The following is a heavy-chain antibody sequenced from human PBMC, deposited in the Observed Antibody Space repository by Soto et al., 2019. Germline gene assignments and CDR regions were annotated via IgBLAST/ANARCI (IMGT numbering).Heavy chain of an antibody. V-gene: IGHV4-34*01. CDR3: ARNEERGYSSSWYKYYYYYGMDV. CDR1: GGSFSGYY. J-gene: IGHJ6*02. D-gene: IGHD6-13*01. CDR2: INHSGST. Sequence: SETLSLTCAVYGGSFSGYYWSWIRQPPGKGLEWIGEINHSGSTSYNPSLKSRVTISVDTSKNQFSLKLSSVTAADTAVYYCARNEERGYSSSWYKYYYYYGMDVWGQGTTVTVSS.